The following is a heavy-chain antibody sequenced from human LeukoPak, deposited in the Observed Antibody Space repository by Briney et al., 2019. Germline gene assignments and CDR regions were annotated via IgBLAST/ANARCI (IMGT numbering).Heavy chain of an antibody. D-gene: IGHD3-16*01. V-gene: IGHV3-48*01. J-gene: IGHJ4*02. Sequence: GGSLRLSCAASEFTFSSYEMNWVRQAPGKGLEWVSYISSSSSTIYYADSVKGRFTISRDNAKNSLYLQMNSLRAEDTAVYYCARGVNARVGYWGQGTLVTVSS. CDR1: EFTFSSYE. CDR3: ARGVNARVGY. CDR2: ISSSSSTI.